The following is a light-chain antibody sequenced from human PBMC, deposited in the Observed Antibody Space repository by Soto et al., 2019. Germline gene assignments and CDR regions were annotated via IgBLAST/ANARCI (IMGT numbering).Light chain of an antibody. CDR2: AAS. CDR3: QYHGSSPIT. CDR1: QSLLHITGETF. J-gene: IGKJ5*01. V-gene: IGKV2-29*01. Sequence: DVVMTQTPLSLSVAPVQPASISCKSSQSLLHITGETFLFWYLQKPGQSPQLLIFAASSRASGIPDRFSGSGSGTDFTLTISRLEPEDFALFYCQYHGSSPITFGQGTRLEI.